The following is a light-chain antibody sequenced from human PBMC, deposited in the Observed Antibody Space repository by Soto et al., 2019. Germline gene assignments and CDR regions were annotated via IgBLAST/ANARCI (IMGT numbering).Light chain of an antibody. CDR3: QVRESSSDHYV. CDR2: DDS. CDR1: NIGSKS. J-gene: IGLJ1*01. Sequence: SYELTQPPSVSVAPGQTARITCGGNNIGSKSVQWYQQKPGQAPVLVVYDDSDRPSGIPERFSGSNSGNTATLTISRVEAGDEADYYCQVRESSSDHYVFGTGTKVTVL. V-gene: IGLV3-21*02.